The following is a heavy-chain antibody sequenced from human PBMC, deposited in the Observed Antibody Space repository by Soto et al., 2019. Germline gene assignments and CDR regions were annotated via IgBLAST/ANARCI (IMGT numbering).Heavy chain of an antibody. CDR2: ISPICGTA. D-gene: IGHD5-18*01. Sequence: QVQLVQSGAEVKKPGSSVKVSCKASGGTFSSYAISWVRQAPGQGLEWMGGISPICGTANYAQKFQGRVTINADESTSTAEMEQSSLRSDDTDVYYCARDREGRYSYGVYFDYWGQGTLVTVSS. J-gene: IGHJ4*02. CDR1: GGTFSSYA. CDR3: ARDREGRYSYGVYFDY. V-gene: IGHV1-69*12.